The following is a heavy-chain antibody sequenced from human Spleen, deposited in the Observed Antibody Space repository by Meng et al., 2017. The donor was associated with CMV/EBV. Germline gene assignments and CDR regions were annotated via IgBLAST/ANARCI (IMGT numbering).Heavy chain of an antibody. CDR3: ARDPGRGWFGNEF. CDR2: ITWHGGST. V-gene: IGHV3-20*04. J-gene: IGHJ4*02. CDR1: GFTFDDFA. Sequence: GESLKISCEASGFTFDDFAMSWVRQAPGKGLEWVCGITWHGGSTGYADSVKGRFTISRDNAKNSLYLQMNSLRGEDTAFYYCARDPGRGWFGNEFWGQGTLVTVSS. D-gene: IGHD6-19*01.